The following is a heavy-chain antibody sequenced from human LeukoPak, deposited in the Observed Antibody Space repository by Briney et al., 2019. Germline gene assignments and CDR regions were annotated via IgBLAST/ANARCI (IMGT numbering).Heavy chain of an antibody. V-gene: IGHV3-21*01. CDR3: ARAATVTTYGWFDP. CDR2: ISSSSSYI. Sequence: GGSLRLSCAASGFTFSSYSMNWVRQAPGKGLEWVSSISSSSSYIYYADSVKGRFTISRDNAKNSLYLQVNSLRAEDTAVYYCARAATVTTYGWFDPWGQGTLVTVSS. D-gene: IGHD4-17*01. J-gene: IGHJ5*02. CDR1: GFTFSSYS.